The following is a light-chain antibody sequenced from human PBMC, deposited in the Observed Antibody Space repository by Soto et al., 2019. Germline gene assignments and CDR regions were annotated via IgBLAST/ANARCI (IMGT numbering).Light chain of an antibody. Sequence: QSVLTQPRSVSGSPGQSVTISCTGTSSDVGTYNYVSWYQQHPGKAPKVMVFDVSRRPSGVPDRFSGSKSGNTASLTISGLQTEDEADYYCCSYAGKSYVFGTGTKLTVL. CDR3: CSYAGKSYV. J-gene: IGLJ1*01. CDR2: DVS. CDR1: SSDVGTYNY. V-gene: IGLV2-11*01.